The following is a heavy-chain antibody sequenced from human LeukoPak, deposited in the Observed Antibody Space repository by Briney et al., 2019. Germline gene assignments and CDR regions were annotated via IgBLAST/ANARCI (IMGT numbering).Heavy chain of an antibody. CDR3: ARGIVATTGGLDY. CDR2: INPNSGGT. V-gene: IGHV1-2*02. J-gene: IGHJ4*02. Sequence: ASVKVSCKASGYTFTGYYMHWVRQAPGQGLEWMGWINPNSGGTNYAQKFQGRVTMTRDTSISTAYMELSRLRSDDTAVYYCARGIVATTGGLDYWGQGTLVTVSS. D-gene: IGHD5-12*01. CDR1: GYTFTGYY.